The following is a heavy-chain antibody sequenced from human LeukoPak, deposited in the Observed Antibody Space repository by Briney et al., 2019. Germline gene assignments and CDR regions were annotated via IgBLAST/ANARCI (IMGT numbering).Heavy chain of an antibody. CDR1: GFTFSSFE. CDR3: ARDLGRYSGSYFHLMSGFDY. V-gene: IGHV3-48*03. D-gene: IGHD1-26*01. Sequence: PGGSLRLSCAASGFTFSSFEMSWVRQAPGKGLEWVSYISSSGITIYYADSMKGRFTISRDNAKNSLYLQMNSLRAEDTAVYYCARDLGRYSGSYFHLMSGFDYWGQGTLVTVSS. J-gene: IGHJ4*02. CDR2: ISSSGITI.